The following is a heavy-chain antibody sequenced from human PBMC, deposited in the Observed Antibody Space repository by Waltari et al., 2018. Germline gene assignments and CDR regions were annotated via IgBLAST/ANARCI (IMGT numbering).Heavy chain of an antibody. D-gene: IGHD4-17*01. CDR2: IWYDGSNK. Sequence: QVQLVESGGGVVQRGRSVRLSWAASGFSFGSFGMHWARQAPGKGLEWVAIIWYDGSNKYYVDSVRGRFTISRDTSKNTLYLQMDSLRAEDTAVYYCARENWSTVTLDYWGQGVVVTVSS. V-gene: IGHV3-33*01. J-gene: IGHJ4*02. CDR1: GFSFGSFG. CDR3: ARENWSTVTLDY.